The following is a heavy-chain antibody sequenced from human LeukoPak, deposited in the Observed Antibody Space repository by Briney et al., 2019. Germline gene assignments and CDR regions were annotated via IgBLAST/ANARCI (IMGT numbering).Heavy chain of an antibody. Sequence: GGSLRLSCAASGFTFSSYAMSWVRQAPGKGLEWVSAVSGSGGSTYYADSVKGRFIISRDNSKNTLYLHMNSLRAEDTAVYYCANSLGVYFYYFDYWGQGTLVTVSS. CDR2: VSGSGGST. CDR3: ANSLGVYFYYFDY. CDR1: GFTFSSYA. J-gene: IGHJ4*02. V-gene: IGHV3-23*01. D-gene: IGHD2-8*01.